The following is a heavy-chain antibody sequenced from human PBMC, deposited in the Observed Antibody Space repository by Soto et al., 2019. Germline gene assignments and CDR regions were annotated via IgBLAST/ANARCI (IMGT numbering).Heavy chain of an antibody. V-gene: IGHV3-48*02. Sequence: GGSLRLSCVASQFPFDVYSMHWVRQAPGKGLEWVSYIRHTTSATFYADAVKGRFTISRDNRKNSLFLQMNSLRDDDTGVYFCARDRDSSGMFELDVWGPGTLVTVSS. J-gene: IGHJ3*01. D-gene: IGHD6-19*01. CDR3: ARDRDSSGMFELDV. CDR2: IRHTTSAT. CDR1: QFPFDVYS.